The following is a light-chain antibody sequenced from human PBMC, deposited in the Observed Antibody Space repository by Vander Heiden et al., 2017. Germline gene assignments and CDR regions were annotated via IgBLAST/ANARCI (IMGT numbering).Light chain of an antibody. V-gene: IGLV2-14*01. CDR3: NSYTSSSNLVV. J-gene: IGLJ2*01. Sequence: QSALTQPAAASASPGQAITISCTGTSSDVGGYNYVSWYQQHPGKAPKLMLYDVSNRPSGVSDRFSGSKSGNTATLTITGVQAEDEADYYCNSYTSSSNLVVFGGGTKLTVL. CDR1: SSDVGGYNY. CDR2: DVS.